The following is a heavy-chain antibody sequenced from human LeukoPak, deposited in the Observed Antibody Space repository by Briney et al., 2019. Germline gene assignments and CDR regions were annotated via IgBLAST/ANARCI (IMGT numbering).Heavy chain of an antibody. CDR2: ISYDGSNK. D-gene: IGHD6-19*01. J-gene: IGHJ4*02. CDR1: GFTFSSYG. Sequence: GGSLRLSCAASGFTFSSYGMHWVRQAPGKGLEWVAVISYDGSNKYYADSVKGRFTISRDNSKNTLYLQMNSLRAEDTAVYYCATLSGWPDTDYWGQGTLVTVSS. CDR3: ATLSGWPDTDY. V-gene: IGHV3-30*03.